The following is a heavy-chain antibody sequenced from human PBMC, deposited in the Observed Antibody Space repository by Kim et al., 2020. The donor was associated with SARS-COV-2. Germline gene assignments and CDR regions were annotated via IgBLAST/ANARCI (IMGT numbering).Heavy chain of an antibody. D-gene: IGHD6-19*01. V-gene: IGHV1-3*01. Sequence: FQGRVTITRDTSANTAYMELSSLKSEDTAVYYCARRAVPTHYYYYYAMDVWGQGTTVTVSS. CDR3: ARRAVPTHYYYYYAMDV. J-gene: IGHJ6*02.